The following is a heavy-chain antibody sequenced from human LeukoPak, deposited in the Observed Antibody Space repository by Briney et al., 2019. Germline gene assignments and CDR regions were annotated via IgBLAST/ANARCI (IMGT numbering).Heavy chain of an antibody. CDR3: ARLYSSGWYWFDP. Sequence: SETLSLTCTVSGGSISSYYWSWIRQPPGKGLEWIGYIYYSGSTNYNPSLKSRVTISVDTSKNQFSLKLSSVTAADTAVYYCARLYSSGWYWFDPWAREPWSPSPQ. J-gene: IGHJ5*02. V-gene: IGHV4-59*01. CDR1: GGSISSYY. CDR2: IYYSGST. D-gene: IGHD6-19*01.